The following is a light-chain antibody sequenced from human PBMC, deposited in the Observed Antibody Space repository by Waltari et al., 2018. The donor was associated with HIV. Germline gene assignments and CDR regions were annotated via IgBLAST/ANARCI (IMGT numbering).Light chain of an antibody. CDR2: DNN. Sequence: QSVLTQPPSLSAAPGQKVSITCSGSSSNIGVNYVSWYQQFPRTAPKLLIYDNNERPSGIPDRFSGSKSGTSATLDITGLRTGDEADYYCVSCDSSLRGVLFGGGTKLTVL. J-gene: IGLJ2*01. CDR1: SSNIGVNY. CDR3: VSCDSSLRGVL. V-gene: IGLV1-51*01.